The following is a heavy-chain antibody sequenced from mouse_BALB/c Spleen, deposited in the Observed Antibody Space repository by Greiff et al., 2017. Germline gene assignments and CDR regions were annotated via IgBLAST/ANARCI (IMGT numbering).Heavy chain of an antibody. V-gene: IGHV5-6*01. CDR1: GFTFSSYG. CDR2: ISSGGSYT. Sequence: EVQVVESGGDLVKPGGSLKLSCAASGFTFSSYGMSWVRQTPDKRLEWVATISSGGSYTYYPDSVKGRFTISRDNAKNTLYLQMSSLKSEDTAMYYCAREGTTVVANYAMDYWGQGTSVTVSS. D-gene: IGHD1-1*01. CDR3: AREGTTVVANYAMDY. J-gene: IGHJ4*01.